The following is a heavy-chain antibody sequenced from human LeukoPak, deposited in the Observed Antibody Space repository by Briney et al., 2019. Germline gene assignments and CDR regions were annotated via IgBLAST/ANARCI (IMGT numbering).Heavy chain of an antibody. D-gene: IGHD3-10*01. CDR1: GYTFTSYG. CDR2: ISANNGHT. J-gene: IGHJ4*02. CDR3: ARVQLGTYYSFDY. V-gene: IGHV1-18*01. Sequence: ASVKVSCKASGYTFTSYGISWVRQAPGQGLEWMGWISANNGHTNYAQKLQGRVTTTTDTSTSTAYMELRSLRSDDTAVYYCARVQLGTYYSFDYWGQGTLVTVSS.